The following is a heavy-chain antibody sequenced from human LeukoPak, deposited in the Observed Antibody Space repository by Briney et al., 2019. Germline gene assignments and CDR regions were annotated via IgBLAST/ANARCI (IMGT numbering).Heavy chain of an antibody. CDR3: ATGGRWAADSTGYPN. Sequence: GGSLRLSCAASGFTFSSYSMNWVRQAPGKGLEWVSSISSRSTFISYPDSVKGRFTISRDNARNLLYLQMNSLRAEDTAVYYCATGGRWAADSTGYPNWGQGTLVTVSS. CDR2: ISSRSTFI. V-gene: IGHV3-21*01. D-gene: IGHD3-22*01. CDR1: GFTFSSYS. J-gene: IGHJ4*02.